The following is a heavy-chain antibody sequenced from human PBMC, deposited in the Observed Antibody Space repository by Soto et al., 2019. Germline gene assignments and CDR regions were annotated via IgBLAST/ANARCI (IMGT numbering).Heavy chain of an antibody. CDR2: IDPSDSYT. CDR3: ARVYSGTGWYAGNWFDP. Sequence: GESLKISCKGSGYSFTSYWINWVRQMPGKGLEWMGRIDPSDSYTNYSPSFQGHVTISADKSISTAYLQWSSLKASDTATYYCARVYSGTGWYAGNWFDPWGQGTLVTVSS. CDR1: GYSFTSYW. V-gene: IGHV5-10-1*01. J-gene: IGHJ5*02. D-gene: IGHD6-19*01.